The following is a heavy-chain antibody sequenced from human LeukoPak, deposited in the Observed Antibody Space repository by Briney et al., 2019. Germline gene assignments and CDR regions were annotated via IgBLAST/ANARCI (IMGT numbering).Heavy chain of an antibody. Sequence: SETLSLTCTVSGGSISSYYWSWIRQPPGKGLEGLGYIYYSGRTNYNPSLKSRVTISVETTKNQFSLKLSSVTAADTAVYFCARNQGGLVSYYYYFMDVWGKGTTVTVSS. J-gene: IGHJ6*03. CDR1: GGSISSYY. CDR3: ARNQGGLVSYYYYFMDV. V-gene: IGHV4-59*01. CDR2: IYYSGRT. D-gene: IGHD1-14*01.